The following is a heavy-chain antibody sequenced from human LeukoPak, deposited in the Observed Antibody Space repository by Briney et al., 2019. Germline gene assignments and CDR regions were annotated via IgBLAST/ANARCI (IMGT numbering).Heavy chain of an antibody. CDR1: GGSFSGYY. Sequence: SETLSLTCAVYGGSFSGYYWSWIRQPPGKGLEWIGEINHSGSTNYNPPLKSRVTISVDTSKNQFSLKLSSVTAADTAVYYCARGGMVRGFFLSSRSYMDVWGKGTTVTVSS. D-gene: IGHD3-10*01. CDR2: INHSGST. CDR3: ARGGMVRGFFLSSRSYMDV. J-gene: IGHJ6*03. V-gene: IGHV4-34*01.